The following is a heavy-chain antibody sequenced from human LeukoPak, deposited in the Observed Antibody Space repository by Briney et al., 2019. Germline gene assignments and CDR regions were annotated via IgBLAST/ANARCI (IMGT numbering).Heavy chain of an antibody. CDR1: GHTLYDNY. V-gene: IGHV3-53*01. CDR2: IFPDGQT. J-gene: IGHJ4*02. D-gene: IGHD4-17*01. Sequence: GGSLRLSCALSGHTLYDNYMSWVRQAPGKGLEWVSLIFPDGQTYYADFVQGRFSISRDMSRNILFLDMSSLRAEDTSVFFCARANPVYGDFDYWGQGTLVTVSS. CDR3: ARANPVYGDFDY.